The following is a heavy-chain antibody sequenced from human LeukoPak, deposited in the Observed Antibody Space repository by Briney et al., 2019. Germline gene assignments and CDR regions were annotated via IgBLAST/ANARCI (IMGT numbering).Heavy chain of an antibody. V-gene: IGHV3-30*18. CDR3: AKRGGYRYGYEFDY. Sequence: PGGSLGLSCAASGFTFSSYGMHWVRQAPGKGLEWVAVISYDGSNKYYADSVKGRFTISRDNSKNTLYLQMNSLRAEDTAVYYCAKRGGYRYGYEFDYWGQGTLVTVSS. J-gene: IGHJ4*02. D-gene: IGHD5-18*01. CDR1: GFTFSSYG. CDR2: ISYDGSNK.